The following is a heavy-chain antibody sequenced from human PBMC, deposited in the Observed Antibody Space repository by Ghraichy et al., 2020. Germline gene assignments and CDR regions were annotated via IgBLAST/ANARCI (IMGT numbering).Heavy chain of an antibody. D-gene: IGHD4-17*01. CDR2: ITPNNGDT. V-gene: IGHV1-2*06. Sequence: ASVKVSCKASGYTFTDYYIHWVRQAPGQGLEWMGRITPNNGDTNYAQKFRGRITITSDTSISTAYMELTSLRSDDTAVYYCATDRRSDGDYFFDSWGQGTLVTVSS. CDR1: GYTFTDYY. CDR3: ATDRRSDGDYFFDS. J-gene: IGHJ4*02.